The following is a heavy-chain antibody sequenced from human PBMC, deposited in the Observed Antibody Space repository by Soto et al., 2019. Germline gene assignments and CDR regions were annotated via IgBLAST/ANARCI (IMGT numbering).Heavy chain of an antibody. V-gene: IGHV1-69*13. Sequence: ASVKFSCKASGGTFSSYAISWVRQAPGQGLEWMGGIIPIFGTANYAQKFQGRVTITADESTSTAYMELSSLRSEDTAVYYCARGITMVRASDYCMDVWGQGTTVTVSS. J-gene: IGHJ6*02. CDR3: ARGITMVRASDYCMDV. CDR1: GGTFSSYA. D-gene: IGHD3-10*01. CDR2: IIPIFGTA.